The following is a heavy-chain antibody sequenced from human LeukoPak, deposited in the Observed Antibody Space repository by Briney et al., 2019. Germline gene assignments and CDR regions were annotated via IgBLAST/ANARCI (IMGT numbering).Heavy chain of an antibody. J-gene: IGHJ5*02. D-gene: IGHD2-15*01. CDR3: ARMDDIVVVVAATQYNWFDH. CDR2: ISSSSSYI. Sequence: GGSLRLSCAASGFTFSSYSMNWVRQAPGKGLEWVSSISSSSSYIYYADSVKGRFTISRDNAKNSLYLQMNSLRAEDTAVYYCARMDDIVVVVAATQYNWFDHWGQGTLVTVSS. CDR1: GFTFSSYS. V-gene: IGHV3-21*01.